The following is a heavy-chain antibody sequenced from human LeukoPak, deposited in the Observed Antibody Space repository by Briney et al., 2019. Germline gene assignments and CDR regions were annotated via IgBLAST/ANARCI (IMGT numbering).Heavy chain of an antibody. Sequence: AASVKVSCKASGYTFTSYDINLVRQATGQGLEWMGWMNPNSGNTGYAQKFQGRVTMTRNTSISTAYMELSSLRSEDTAVYYCARVILGGYESYDFWSGYHPMGYWGQGTLVTVSS. J-gene: IGHJ4*02. V-gene: IGHV1-8*01. CDR2: MNPNSGNT. CDR1: GYTFTSYD. D-gene: IGHD3-3*01. CDR3: ARVILGGYESYDFWSGYHPMGY.